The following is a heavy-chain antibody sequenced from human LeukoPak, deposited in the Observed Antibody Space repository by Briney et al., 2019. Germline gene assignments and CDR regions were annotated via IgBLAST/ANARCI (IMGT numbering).Heavy chain of an antibody. J-gene: IGHJ4*02. V-gene: IGHV3-30*18. CDR1: GFTFSNYG. D-gene: IGHD3-9*01. CDR2: ISYDGSNK. Sequence: PGGSLRLSCAASGFTFSNYGMHWVRQAPGKGLEWVAIISYDGSNKYYADSVKGRFTISGDNSKNTLYLQMNSLRAEDAAVYYCAKSCLDTYFDTLTGSDYWGQGTLVTVSS. CDR3: AKSCLDTYFDTLTGSDY.